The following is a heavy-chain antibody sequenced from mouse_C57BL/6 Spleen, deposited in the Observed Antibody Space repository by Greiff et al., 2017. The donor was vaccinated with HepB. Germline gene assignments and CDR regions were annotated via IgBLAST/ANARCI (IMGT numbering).Heavy chain of an antibody. CDR1: GFTFSDYY. V-gene: IGHV5-16*01. J-gene: IGHJ1*03. CDR2: INYDGSST. Sequence: EVKVVESEGGLVQPGSSMKLSCTASGFTFSDYYMAWVRQVPEKGLEWVANINYDGSSTYYLDSLKSRFIISRDNAKNILYLQMSSLKSEDTATYYCARDRDSVYWYFDVWGTGTTVTVSS. CDR3: ARDRDSVYWYFDV. D-gene: IGHD3-1*01.